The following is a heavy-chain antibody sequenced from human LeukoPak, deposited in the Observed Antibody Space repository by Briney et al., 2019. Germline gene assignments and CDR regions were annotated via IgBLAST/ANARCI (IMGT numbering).Heavy chain of an antibody. D-gene: IGHD3-10*01. Sequence: ASVKVSCKASGYTFTGYYMHWVRQAPGQGLEWMGRINPNSGGTNYAQKFQGRVTMTRDTSISTAYMELSRLKSDDTAVYYCASVFVGYYYGSGSRYTDYWGQGTLVTVSS. CDR3: ASVFVGYYYGSGSRYTDY. CDR2: INPNSGGT. V-gene: IGHV1-2*06. J-gene: IGHJ4*02. CDR1: GYTFTGYY.